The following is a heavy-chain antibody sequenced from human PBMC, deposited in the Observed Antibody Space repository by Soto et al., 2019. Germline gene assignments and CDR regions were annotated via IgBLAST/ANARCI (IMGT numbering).Heavy chain of an antibody. CDR1: GGSINTDHYH. V-gene: IGHV4-30-4*01. Sequence: QVQLQESGPGLVRPSQTLSLTCSVSGGSINTDHYHWTWLRPPPGKGLEWIGYIHYSGSVYYNPSRPCRLSMSIDTSKNMFSLKLSSMTAADTAVYFCVREDDGGDRDYYGLDVWGQGTTVIVS. J-gene: IGHJ6*02. CDR3: VREDDGGDRDYYGLDV. CDR2: IHYSGSV. D-gene: IGHD2-21*02.